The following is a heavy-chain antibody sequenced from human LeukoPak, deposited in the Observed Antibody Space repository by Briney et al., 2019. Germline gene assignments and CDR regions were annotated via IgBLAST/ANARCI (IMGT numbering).Heavy chain of an antibody. CDR3: ARAQRLLQSYGMDV. V-gene: IGHV6-1*01. CDR1: GDSVSSNSAT. Sequence: SQTLSLTCAISGDSVSSNSATWNWIRQSPSRGLEWLGSTYYRSKWNNEYAVSVKSRITINPDTSKNQFSLQLNSVTPEYTAVYYCARAQRLLQSYGMDVWGQGTAVTVSS. D-gene: IGHD5-24*01. J-gene: IGHJ6*02. CDR2: TYYRSKWNN.